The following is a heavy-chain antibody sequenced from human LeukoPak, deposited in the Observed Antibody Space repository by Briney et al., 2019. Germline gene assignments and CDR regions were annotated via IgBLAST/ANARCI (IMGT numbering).Heavy chain of an antibody. J-gene: IGHJ4*02. CDR1: GLTFRSYW. V-gene: IGHV3-7*04. CDR3: ARDKGGAVAGRGNLGY. D-gene: IGHD6-19*01. Sequence: SGGSLRLSCAASGLTFRSYWMTWVRQAPGKGLEWVAKINQDGGGRYYVDSVKGRFTISRDNAKNSLYLQMNSLRAEDTAIYYCARDKGGAVAGRGNLGYWGQGTLVTVSS. CDR2: INQDGGGR.